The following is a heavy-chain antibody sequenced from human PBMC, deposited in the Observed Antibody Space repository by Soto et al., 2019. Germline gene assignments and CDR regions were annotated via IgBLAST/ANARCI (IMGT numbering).Heavy chain of an antibody. J-gene: IGHJ6*02. V-gene: IGHV1-69*13. CDR3: ARNTIFGVVIIRPYGMDV. Sequence: GASVKVSCKASGGTFSSYAISWVRQAPGQGLEWMGGIIPIFGTANYAQKFQGRVTITADESTSTAYMELSSLRSEDTAVYYCARNTIFGVVIIRPYGMDVWGQGTTVTVS. D-gene: IGHD3-3*01. CDR1: GGTFSSYA. CDR2: IIPIFGTA.